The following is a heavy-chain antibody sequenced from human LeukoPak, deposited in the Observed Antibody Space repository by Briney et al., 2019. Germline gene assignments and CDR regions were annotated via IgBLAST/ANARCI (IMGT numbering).Heavy chain of an antibody. CDR3: APGSYSVVDY. CDR2: IKQDGSKK. D-gene: IGHD3-10*01. Sequence: GGSLRLSCVASGFPFSSYWMTWVRQAPGKGLEWVANIKQDGSKKSYVDSVKGRFTISRDNSKGTLYLQMNSLRAEDTAVYYCAPGSYSVVDYWGQGTLVTVSS. V-gene: IGHV3-7*03. CDR1: GFPFSSYW. J-gene: IGHJ4*02.